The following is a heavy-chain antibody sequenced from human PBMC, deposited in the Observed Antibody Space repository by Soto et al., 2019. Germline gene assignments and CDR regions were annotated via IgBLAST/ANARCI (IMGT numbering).Heavy chain of an antibody. D-gene: IGHD6-19*01. J-gene: IGHJ3*02. Sequence: ASVKVSCKASGYTFTSYAMHWVRQAPGQRLEWMGWINAGNGNTKYSQKFQGRVTITRDTSASTAYMELSSLRSEDTAVYYCARGVGKQWLEESAFDIWGQGTMVTVSS. CDR3: ARGVGKQWLEESAFDI. CDR2: INAGNGNT. V-gene: IGHV1-3*01. CDR1: GYTFTSYA.